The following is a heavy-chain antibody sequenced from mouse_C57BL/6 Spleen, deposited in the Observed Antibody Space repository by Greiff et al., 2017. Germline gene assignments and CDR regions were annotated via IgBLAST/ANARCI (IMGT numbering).Heavy chain of an antibody. CDR1: GYTFTSYW. CDR3: ARHYSTYFDV. J-gene: IGHJ1*03. CDR2: IDPSDSYT. D-gene: IGHD2-5*01. Sequence: QVQLQQPGAELVKPGASVKLSCKASGYTFTSYWMQWVKQRPGQGLEWIGEIDPSDSYTNYTQKFKGKATLTVDTSSSTAYMQLSSLTSEDSAGYYCARHYSTYFDVWGTGTTVTVSS. V-gene: IGHV1-50*01.